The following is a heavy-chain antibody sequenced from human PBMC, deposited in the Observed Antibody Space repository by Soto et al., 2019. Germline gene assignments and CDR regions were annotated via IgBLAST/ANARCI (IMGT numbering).Heavy chain of an antibody. J-gene: IGHJ4*02. Sequence: QVQLVQSGAEVKKPGSSVKVSCKASGGTFSSYAISWVRQAPGQGLEWMGGIIPIFGTANYAQKFQGRVTITADESTRTAHMELSSLSSEDTAVYYGARVGALNSSGWYFDYWGKGTLVTDSS. V-gene: IGHV1-69*12. D-gene: IGHD6-19*01. CDR1: GGTFSSYA. CDR2: IIPIFGTA. CDR3: ARVGALNSSGWYFDY.